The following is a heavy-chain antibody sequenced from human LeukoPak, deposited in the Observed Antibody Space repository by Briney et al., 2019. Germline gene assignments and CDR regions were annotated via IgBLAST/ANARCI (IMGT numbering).Heavy chain of an antibody. V-gene: IGHV1-69*04. CDR1: GGTFSSYA. CDR3: ARHDYGGNVEDY. J-gene: IGHJ4*02. CDR2: IIPILGIA. D-gene: IGHD4-23*01. Sequence: ASVKVSCKASGGTFSSYAISWVRQAPGQGLEWMGRIIPILGIANYAQKFQGRVTITADKSTSTACMELSSLRSEDTAVYYCARHDYGGNVEDYWGQGTLVTVSS.